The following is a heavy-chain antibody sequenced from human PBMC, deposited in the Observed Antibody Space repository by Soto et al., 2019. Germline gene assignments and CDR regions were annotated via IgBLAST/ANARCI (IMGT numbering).Heavy chain of an antibody. CDR2: MLYSGLT. V-gene: IGHV4-39*02. CDR3: ARARFCTSTSCYHYFDF. J-gene: IGHJ4*02. D-gene: IGHD2-2*01. CDR1: GYSVSSSDYY. Sequence: SETLSLTCSVSGYSVSSSDYYWAWIRQPPGKGLEWIGSMLYSGLTYYNPSLKSRVTLSVDTSKNHFSLKLSSVTPADTAVYYCARARFCTSTSCYHYFDFWGQGTLVTVSS.